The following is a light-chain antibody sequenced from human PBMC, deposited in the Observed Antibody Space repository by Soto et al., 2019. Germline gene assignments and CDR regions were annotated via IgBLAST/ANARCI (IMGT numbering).Light chain of an antibody. Sequence: QAVVTQPPSVSAAPGQKVTISCSGSGSNIGNNFVSWYQQFPGTAPKLLIYDNNKRPSGIPDRFSGSKSGTSATLGITGLQTGDEADYYCGTWDNSLSAYVFGAGTKLTV. CDR2: DNN. V-gene: IGLV1-51*01. CDR1: GSNIGNNF. CDR3: GTWDNSLSAYV. J-gene: IGLJ1*01.